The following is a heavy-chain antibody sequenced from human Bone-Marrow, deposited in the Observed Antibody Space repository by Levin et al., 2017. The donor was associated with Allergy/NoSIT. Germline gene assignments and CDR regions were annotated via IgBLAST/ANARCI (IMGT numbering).Heavy chain of an antibody. CDR2: ISGSGGST. Sequence: GGSLRLSCAASGFTFSSYAMSWVRQAPGKGLEWVSAISGSGGSTYYADSVKGRFTISRDNSKNTLYLQMNSLRAEDTAVYYCAKDRSSSGWLDDAFDIWGQGTMVTVSS. J-gene: IGHJ3*02. CDR3: AKDRSSSGWLDDAFDI. D-gene: IGHD6-19*01. CDR1: GFTFSSYA. V-gene: IGHV3-23*01.